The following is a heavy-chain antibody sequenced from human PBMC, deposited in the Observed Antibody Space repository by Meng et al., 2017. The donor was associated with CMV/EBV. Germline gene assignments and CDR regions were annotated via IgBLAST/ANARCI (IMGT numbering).Heavy chain of an antibody. CDR3: ARVWAYNWHVFDP. V-gene: IGHV1-18*04. J-gene: IGHJ5*02. CDR2: MSPYTGNT. D-gene: IGHD1-20*01. CDR1: GYTFTGYA. Sequence: CTASGYTFTGYAIPWVRQAPGQGLEWMGWMSPYTGNTNYAQKLQGRVTMTTDTSTSTAYMELRSLRSDDTAVYYCARVWAYNWHVFDPWGQGTLVTVSS.